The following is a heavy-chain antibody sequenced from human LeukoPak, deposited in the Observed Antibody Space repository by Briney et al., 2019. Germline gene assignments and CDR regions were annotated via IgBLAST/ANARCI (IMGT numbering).Heavy chain of an antibody. CDR3: AKQLGYCSDGSCYFPY. J-gene: IGHJ4*02. Sequence: GGSLRLSCAASGFTFSSSAMSRVRQAPGKGLEWVSAISNNGGYTYYADSVQGRFTISRDNSKSTLCLQMNSLRAEDTAVYYCAKQLGYCSDGSCYFPYWGQGTLVTVSS. CDR1: GFTFSSSA. V-gene: IGHV3-23*01. CDR2: ISNNGGYT. D-gene: IGHD2-15*01.